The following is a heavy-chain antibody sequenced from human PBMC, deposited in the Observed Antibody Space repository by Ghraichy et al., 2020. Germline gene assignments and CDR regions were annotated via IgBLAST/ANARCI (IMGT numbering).Heavy chain of an antibody. CDR3: ARATAAGYYYGMDV. J-gene: IGHJ6*02. CDR1: GGTFSSYA. V-gene: IGHV1-69*10. Sequence: SVKVSCKASGGTFSSYAISWVRQAPGQGLEWMGGIIPILGIANYAQKFQGRVTITADKSTSTAYMELSSLRSEDTAVYYCARATAAGYYYGMDVWGQGTTVTVSS. D-gene: IGHD6-13*01. CDR2: IIPILGIA.